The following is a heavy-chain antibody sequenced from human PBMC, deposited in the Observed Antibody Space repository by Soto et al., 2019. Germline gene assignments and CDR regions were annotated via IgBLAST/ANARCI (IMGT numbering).Heavy chain of an antibody. CDR2: VYNSGST. D-gene: IGHD6-13*01. Sequence: SGTLSLTCTVSGGSISSNYWTWIRQPPGKGLEWIGYVYNSGSTNYNPSLKSRVTISEDTSKSQFSLKVNSMTAADTAVYYCARYRREAVAGYTLDNWGQGILVTVSS. CDR1: GGSISSNY. J-gene: IGHJ4*02. V-gene: IGHV4-59*01. CDR3: ARYRREAVAGYTLDN.